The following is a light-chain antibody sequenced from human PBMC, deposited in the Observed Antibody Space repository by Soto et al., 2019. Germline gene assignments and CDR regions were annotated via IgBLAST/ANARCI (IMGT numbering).Light chain of an antibody. CDR1: QDISSS. CDR2: GAS. V-gene: IGKV1-13*02. Sequence: AIQLTQSPSSLSASVGDRVTITCRASQDISSSLAWYQQKAGKAPKLLIYGASILQSGVTSGFSGSGFGTDFTLTISSLRAEDFAIYFCQQTKSYPSTFGGGTRVEI. J-gene: IGKJ4*01. CDR3: QQTKSYPST.